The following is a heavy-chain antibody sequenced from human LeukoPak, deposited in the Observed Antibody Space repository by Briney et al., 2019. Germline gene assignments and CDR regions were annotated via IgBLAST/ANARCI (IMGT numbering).Heavy chain of an antibody. V-gene: IGHV4-61*02. CDR2: IYTSGST. Sequence: SETLSLTCTVSGGSISSGSYYWSWIRQPAGKGLEWIGRIYTSGSTNYNPSLKSRVTISVDTSKNQFSLKLSSVTAADTAVYYCARDRVSGITDYWGQGTLVTVSS. D-gene: IGHD1-14*01. CDR1: GGSISSGSYY. CDR3: ARDRVSGITDY. J-gene: IGHJ4*02.